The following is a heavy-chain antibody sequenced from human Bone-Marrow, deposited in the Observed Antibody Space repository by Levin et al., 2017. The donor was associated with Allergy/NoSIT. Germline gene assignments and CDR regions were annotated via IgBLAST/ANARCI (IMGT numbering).Heavy chain of an antibody. Sequence: GESLKISCRASGGPLSGYDINWVRQATGQGLEYMGWMSRNSGNTGYAQKFQGRITMARDSATDTFYMELTNLRSADAAMYFCATARGATEFDSWGQGTLLTVSS. CDR2: MSRNSGNT. CDR1: GGPLSGYD. D-gene: IGHD1-26*01. V-gene: IGHV1-8*02. CDR3: ATARGATEFDS. J-gene: IGHJ4*02.